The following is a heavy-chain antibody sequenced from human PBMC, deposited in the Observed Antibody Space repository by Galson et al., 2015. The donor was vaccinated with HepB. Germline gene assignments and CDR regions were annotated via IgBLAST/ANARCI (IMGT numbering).Heavy chain of an antibody. CDR1: GFTFSNAW. V-gene: IGHV3-15*01. J-gene: IGHJ3*02. Sequence: SLRLSCAASGFTFSNAWMSWVRQAPGKGLEWVGRIKSKTDGGTTDYAAPVKGRFTISRDDSKNTLYLQMNSLKTEDTAVYYCTTSAGASGSYYGGAFDIWGQGTMVTVSS. D-gene: IGHD1-26*01. CDR2: IKSKTDGGTT. CDR3: TTSAGASGSYYGGAFDI.